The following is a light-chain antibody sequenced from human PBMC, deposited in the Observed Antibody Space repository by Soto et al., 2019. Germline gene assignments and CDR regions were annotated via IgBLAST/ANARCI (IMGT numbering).Light chain of an antibody. CDR3: QQYSSPWT. J-gene: IGKJ1*01. Sequence: DIQMTQSPSTLSTSVGDRVTITCRASRSISSWLAWYQQKPGKAPNLLIYDASSLESGVPSRFSGSGSGTEFTLTISSLQPDDFATYYCQQYSSPWTFGQGTKVEIK. CDR1: RSISSW. CDR2: DAS. V-gene: IGKV1-5*01.